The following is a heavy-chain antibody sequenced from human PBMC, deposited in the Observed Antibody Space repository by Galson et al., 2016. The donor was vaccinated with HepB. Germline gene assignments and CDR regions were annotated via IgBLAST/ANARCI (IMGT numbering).Heavy chain of an antibody. J-gene: IGHJ4*02. D-gene: IGHD2-21*01. CDR2: SYHSGST. V-gene: IGHV4-30-2*01. CDR3: ARGHLGEEGLLDY. CDR1: GGSISSGGFS. Sequence: TLSLTCAVSGGSISSGGFSWSWIRQPPGKGLEWIGYSYHSGSTYYNPSLKSRVTISVDRSKNQFSLKLGSVTAADTAVYYCARGHLGEEGLLDYWGQGTLVTVSS.